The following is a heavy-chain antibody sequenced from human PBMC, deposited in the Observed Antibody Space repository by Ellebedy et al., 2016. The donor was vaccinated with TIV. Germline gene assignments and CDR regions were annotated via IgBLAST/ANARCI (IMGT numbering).Heavy chain of an antibody. CDR2: IYTGDST. CDR1: GFTFSTYS. CDR3: AKHPAVGSYYYMDV. J-gene: IGHJ6*03. D-gene: IGHD3-10*01. V-gene: IGHV3-23*03. Sequence: PGGSLRLSCAASGFTFSTYSMSWVRQAPGKGLEWVSYIYTGDSTYHADSVKGRFTISRDNSKNTLYLQGNSLRAEDTAIYFCAKHPAVGSYYYMDVWGKGTTVTVSS.